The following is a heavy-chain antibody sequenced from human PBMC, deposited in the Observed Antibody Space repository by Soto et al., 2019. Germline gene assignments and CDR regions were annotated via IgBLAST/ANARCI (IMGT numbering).Heavy chain of an antibody. V-gene: IGHV5-51*01. J-gene: IGHJ4*02. CDR2: IYPSDSDT. D-gene: IGHD3-3*01. CDR1: GYNFAGYW. Sequence: GESLKISCKGSGYNFAGYWIAWVRQMPGKGLELMGIIYPSDSDTRYRPSFQGQVTISADKSISSAYLQWSSLRASDTAMYYCARGGVSTRTFDYCGQGTPVTFYS. CDR3: ARGGVSTRTFDY.